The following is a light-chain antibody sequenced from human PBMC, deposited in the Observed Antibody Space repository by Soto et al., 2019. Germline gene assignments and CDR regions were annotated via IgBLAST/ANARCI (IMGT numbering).Light chain of an antibody. CDR3: QQCAHSPLT. J-gene: IGKJ4*01. CDR1: QSVDNNY. Sequence: EIVLTQSPGTLSLSPGERATLSCRASQSVDNNYLAWFQQKPGQAPRLLIYDASSRATGIPDRFSGSGSGTDFTLTISRLETEDFAVYYCQQCAHSPLTFGGGTKVEIK. V-gene: IGKV3-20*01. CDR2: DAS.